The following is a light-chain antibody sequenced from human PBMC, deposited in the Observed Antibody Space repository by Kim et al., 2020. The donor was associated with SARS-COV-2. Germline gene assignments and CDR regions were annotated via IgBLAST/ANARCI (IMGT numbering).Light chain of an antibody. CDR1: QSVSSSY. Sequence: EIVLTQSPGTLSLSPGERATLSCRASQSVSSSYLAWYQQKPGQAPRLLIYGASSRATGIPDRFCGGGSGTDFTLTISRLEPEDFAVYYCQLYGTSPLTFGGGTKVEIK. J-gene: IGKJ4*01. V-gene: IGKV3-20*01. CDR3: QLYGTSPLT. CDR2: GAS.